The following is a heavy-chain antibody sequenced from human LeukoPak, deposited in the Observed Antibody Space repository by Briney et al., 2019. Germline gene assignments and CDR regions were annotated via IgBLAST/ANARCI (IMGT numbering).Heavy chain of an antibody. CDR2: INPNSGDT. D-gene: IGHD1/OR15-1a*01. Sequence: ASVRVSCKASGYTFNDYYMHWVQQAPGQRLEWMGWINPNSGDTSYAQKFQDRVTITRDTSISTAYMELSRLTSAGPAVYFFRRGGGGNNSWWFHNWRQRALLPVSS. CDR1: GYTFNDYY. CDR3: RRGGGGNNSWWFHN. V-gene: IGHV1-2*02. J-gene: IGHJ4*02.